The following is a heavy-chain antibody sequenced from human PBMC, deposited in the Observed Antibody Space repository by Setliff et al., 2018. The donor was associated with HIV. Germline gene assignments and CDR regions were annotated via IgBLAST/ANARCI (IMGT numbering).Heavy chain of an antibody. CDR2: IYYTGST. CDR1: GASISSSSHH. D-gene: IGHD1-26*01. CDR3: ARIVRWELVATSTFFYYYIDV. Sequence: SETLSLTCTVSGASISSSSHHWAWIRQPPGKGLEYIGNIYYTGSTHHNPSLESRVATSVDPSKNRFSLKLSSVTAADTAVYYCARIVRWELVATSTFFYYYIDVWGKGTTVTVSS. V-gene: IGHV4-39*01. J-gene: IGHJ6*03.